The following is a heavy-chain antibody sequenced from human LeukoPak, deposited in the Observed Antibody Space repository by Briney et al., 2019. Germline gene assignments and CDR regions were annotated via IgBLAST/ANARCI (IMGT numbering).Heavy chain of an antibody. Sequence: GRSLRLSCAASGFTLDDYAMHWVRQAPGKGLEWVSGISWNSGSIGYADSVKGRFTISRDNAKNSLYLQMNSLRAEDTALYYCAKSRSGDYVFSHFDYWGQGILVTVSS. D-gene: IGHD4-17*01. CDR2: ISWNSGSI. CDR1: GFTLDDYA. J-gene: IGHJ4*02. CDR3: AKSRSGDYVFSHFDY. V-gene: IGHV3-9*01.